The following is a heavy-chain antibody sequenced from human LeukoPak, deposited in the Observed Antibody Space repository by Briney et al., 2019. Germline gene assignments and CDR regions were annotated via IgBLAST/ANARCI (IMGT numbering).Heavy chain of an antibody. D-gene: IGHD5-12*01. CDR1: GFAFNTYS. CDR2: INHSGST. Sequence: GSLRLSCAASGFAFNTYSMNWVRQAPGKGLEWIGEINHSGSTNYNPSLKSRVTISVDTSKNQFSLKLSSVTAADTAVYYCARTRQWLRHRTYFDYWGQGTLVTVSS. CDR3: ARTRQWLRHRTYFDY. J-gene: IGHJ4*02. V-gene: IGHV4-34*01.